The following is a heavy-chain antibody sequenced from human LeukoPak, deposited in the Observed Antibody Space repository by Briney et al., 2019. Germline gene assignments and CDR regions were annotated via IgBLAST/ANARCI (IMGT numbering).Heavy chain of an antibody. CDR2: INPSGGST. D-gene: IGHD3-3*01. CDR1: GYTFTRYY. Sequence: GASVKLSCKASGYTFTRYYIHWVRQAPGQGPEWLGIINPSGGSTNYAQKVQGRVTITRDTSTSTVYMELSSLRSEDTAMYYCASWGGEAKHGLWSGPFDYWGQGTLVIVSS. V-gene: IGHV1-46*01. CDR3: ASWGGEAKHGLWSGPFDY. J-gene: IGHJ4*02.